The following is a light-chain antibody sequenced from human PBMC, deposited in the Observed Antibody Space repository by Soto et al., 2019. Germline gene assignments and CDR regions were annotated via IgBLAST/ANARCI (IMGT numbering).Light chain of an antibody. V-gene: IGKV3-20*01. CDR2: GAY. Sequence: EIVMTQSPATLSVSPGERATLSCRASQSVINSYLAWYQQKPGQAPRLLLYGAYNRATGIPDRFSGSGSGTDFTLTISRLEPEDFAVYYCQQYGTAPWTFGQGTKGDIK. CDR3: QQYGTAPWT. J-gene: IGKJ1*01. CDR1: QSVINSY.